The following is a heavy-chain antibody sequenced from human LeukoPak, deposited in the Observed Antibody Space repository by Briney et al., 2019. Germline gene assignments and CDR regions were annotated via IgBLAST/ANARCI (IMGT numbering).Heavy chain of an antibody. J-gene: IGHJ2*01. CDR2: IDTAGGT. CDR1: GFTFSSYD. V-gene: IGHV3-13*04. Sequence: KTGGSLRLSCAASGFTFSSYDMHWVRQTTGKGLEWVSAIDTAGGTYYPGSVKGRFTISRENTKNSLYLQVNSLRAGDTAVYYCTRESNYYDSSTSPGYFDLWGRGTLVTVSS. D-gene: IGHD3-22*01. CDR3: TRESNYYDSSTSPGYFDL.